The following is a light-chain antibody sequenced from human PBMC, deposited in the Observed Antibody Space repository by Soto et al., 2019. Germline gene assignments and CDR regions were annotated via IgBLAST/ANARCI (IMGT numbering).Light chain of an antibody. Sequence: ETVLTQSPATLSVSPGERATFSCKASQSVTTNLAWYQQKPGQVPRLLIYGAFTRATGIPARFSGSGSGTEFTLSISSLQSEDFAIYHCQQYHSWPDTFGQGTKLEIK. CDR2: GAF. CDR3: QQYHSWPDT. J-gene: IGKJ2*01. CDR1: QSVTTN. V-gene: IGKV3-15*01.